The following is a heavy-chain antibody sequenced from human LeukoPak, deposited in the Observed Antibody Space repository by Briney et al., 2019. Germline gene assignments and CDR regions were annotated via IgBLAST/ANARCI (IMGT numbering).Heavy chain of an antibody. D-gene: IGHD2-21*01. CDR3: ARDMWRISLIFP. CDR1: GYTFTGYY. J-gene: IGHJ4*02. V-gene: IGHV1-2*02. CDR2: INPDSGGT. Sequence: AASVKVSCKASGYTFTGYYIHWVRQAPGQGLEWMGWINPDSGGTNYAQNFHGRVTMTRDTSISTAYMAVSRLRSDDTAMYYCARDMWRISLIFPWGQGTLVTVSS.